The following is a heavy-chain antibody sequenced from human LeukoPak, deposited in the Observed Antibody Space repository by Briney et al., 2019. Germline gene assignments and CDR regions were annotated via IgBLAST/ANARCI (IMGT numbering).Heavy chain of an antibody. Sequence: SETLSLACTVSAGSISRSDYYWGWIRQPPGKGLEFIGSIHYSGTPYYNPSLKTRVSISLDTPNNQFALKLTSVTAADTAVYYCARHLGGSYYSPFDYWGRGTLVTVSS. D-gene: IGHD2-15*01. J-gene: IGHJ4*02. V-gene: IGHV4-39*01. CDR2: IHYSGTP. CDR3: ARHLGGSYYSPFDY. CDR1: AGSISRSDYY.